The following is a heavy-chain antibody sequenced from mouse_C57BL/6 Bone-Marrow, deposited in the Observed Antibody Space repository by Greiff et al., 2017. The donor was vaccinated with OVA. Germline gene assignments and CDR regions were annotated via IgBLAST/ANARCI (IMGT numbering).Heavy chain of an antibody. CDR2: FYPGSGSI. V-gene: IGHV1-62-2*01. CDR3: AELHDYGSGYFDY. J-gene: IGHJ2*01. CDR1: GYTFTEYT. D-gene: IGHD1-1*01. Sequence: VQLQQSGAELVKPGASVKLSCKASGYTFTEYTIHWVTQRSGQGLEWIGWFYPGSGSIKYNEKFKDKATLTADTSSSTADMEVSRLTSEDSAVEVCAELHDYGSGYFDYWGQGTTLTVSS.